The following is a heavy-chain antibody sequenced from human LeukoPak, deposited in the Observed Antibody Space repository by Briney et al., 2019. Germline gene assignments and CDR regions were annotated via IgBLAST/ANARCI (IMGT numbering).Heavy chain of an antibody. D-gene: IGHD5-18*01. V-gene: IGHV1-2*02. CDR3: AREGRVDSAVVLFDY. Sequence: ASVKVSCKASGYTFTGYYMHWVRQAPGQGLEWMGWINPNSGGTNYAQKFQGRVTMTRDTSISTAYMALRRLRSDDTAVYYCAREGRVDSAVVLFDYWGQGTLVTVSS. CDR2: INPNSGGT. J-gene: IGHJ4*02. CDR1: GYTFTGYY.